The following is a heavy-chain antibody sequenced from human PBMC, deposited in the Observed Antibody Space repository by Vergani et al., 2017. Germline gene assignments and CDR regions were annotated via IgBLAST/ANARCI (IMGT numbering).Heavy chain of an antibody. V-gene: IGHV4-31*03. J-gene: IGHJ6*02. D-gene: IGHD6-19*01. Sequence: QVQLQESGPGLVKPSQTLSLTCTVSGGSISSGGYYWSWIRQHPGKGVEWIGYIYYSGSTYYNPSLKSRVTIPVDTSKKQFSLKLSSVPAADTAVYYFARGAVAVQYYDYYYGMDVWGQGTTVTVSS. CDR3: ARGAVAVQYYDYYYGMDV. CDR2: IYYSGST. CDR1: GGSISSGGYY.